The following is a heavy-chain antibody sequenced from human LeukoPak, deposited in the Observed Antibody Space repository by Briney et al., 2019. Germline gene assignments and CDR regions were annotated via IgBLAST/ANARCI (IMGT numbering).Heavy chain of an antibody. CDR2: IYSGGST. CDR1: GFTVSSNY. Sequence: GGSLRLSCAASGFTVSSNYMSWVRQAPGKGLEWVSVIYSGGSTYYADSVKGRFTISRDNSKNTLYLQMNSLRVEDTAVYYCARDPPMVRGVSSWGQGTTVTVSS. CDR3: ARDPPMVRGVSS. V-gene: IGHV3-66*01. J-gene: IGHJ6*02. D-gene: IGHD3-10*01.